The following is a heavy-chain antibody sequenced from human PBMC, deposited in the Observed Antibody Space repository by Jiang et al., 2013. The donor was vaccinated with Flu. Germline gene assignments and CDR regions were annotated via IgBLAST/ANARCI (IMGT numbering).Heavy chain of an antibody. J-gene: IGHJ5*02. Sequence: RLSCAASGFTFSSYAMSWVRQAPGKGLEWVSAISGSGGSTYYADSVKGRFTISRDNSKNTLYLQMNSLRAEDTAVYYCAKGGYYYGSGSYEPWGQGTLVTVSS. CDR3: AKGGYYYGSGSYEP. CDR1: GFTFSSYA. V-gene: IGHV3-23*01. CDR2: ISGSGGST. D-gene: IGHD3-10*01.